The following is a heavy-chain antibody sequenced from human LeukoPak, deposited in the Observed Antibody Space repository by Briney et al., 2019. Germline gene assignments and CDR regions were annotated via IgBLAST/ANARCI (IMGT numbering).Heavy chain of an antibody. CDR1: EFTFSSYG. CDR2: IRYDGSNK. Sequence: GGSLRLSCAASEFTFSSYGMHWVRQAPGKGLEWVAFIRYDGSNKYYADSVKGRFTISRDNAKNSLYLQMNSLRAEDTAVYYCARDLVGARDYWGQGTLVTVSS. D-gene: IGHD1-26*01. CDR3: ARDLVGARDY. V-gene: IGHV3-30*02. J-gene: IGHJ4*02.